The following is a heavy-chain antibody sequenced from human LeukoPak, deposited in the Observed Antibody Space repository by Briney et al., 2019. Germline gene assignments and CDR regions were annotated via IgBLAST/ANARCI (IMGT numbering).Heavy chain of an antibody. CDR2: IYYSGST. J-gene: IGHJ4*02. V-gene: IGHV4-59*05. CDR3: ARHWVD. D-gene: IGHD3-16*01. CDR1: GGSISSYY. Sequence: SETLSLTCTVSGGSISSYYWSWIRQPAGKGLEWIGSIYYSGSTYYNPSLKSRVTISVDTSKNQFSLKLSSVTAADTAVYYCARHWVDWGQGTLVTVSS.